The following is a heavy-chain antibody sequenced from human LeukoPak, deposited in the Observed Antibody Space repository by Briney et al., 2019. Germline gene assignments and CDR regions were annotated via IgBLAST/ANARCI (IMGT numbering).Heavy chain of an antibody. J-gene: IGHJ4*02. V-gene: IGHV4-34*01. CDR3: ARHGHYCGGDCYLDY. Sequence: SETLSLTCAVYGGSFSGYYWSWIRQPPGKGLEWIGSIHYSGSTYYNPSLKSRVTISVDTSKNQFSLKLISVTAADTAVYYCARHGHYCGGDCYLDYWGQGTLVTVSS. D-gene: IGHD2-21*02. CDR1: GGSFSGYY. CDR2: IHYSGST.